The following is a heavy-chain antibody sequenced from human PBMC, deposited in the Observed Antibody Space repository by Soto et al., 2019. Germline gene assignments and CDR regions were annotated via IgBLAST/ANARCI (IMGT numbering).Heavy chain of an antibody. CDR1: GFTFSNYW. CDR2: IKQDGSEK. D-gene: IGHD6-19*01. Sequence: GGSLRLTCAASGFTFSNYWMSWARQAPGKGLEWVANIKQDGSEKPYVDSVAGRFTTSRDNAKHSLYLQMNSLRAEDAAIYYCAGYPVSGPSDYWGRGTLVTVSS. J-gene: IGHJ4*02. CDR3: AGYPVSGPSDY. V-gene: IGHV3-7*01.